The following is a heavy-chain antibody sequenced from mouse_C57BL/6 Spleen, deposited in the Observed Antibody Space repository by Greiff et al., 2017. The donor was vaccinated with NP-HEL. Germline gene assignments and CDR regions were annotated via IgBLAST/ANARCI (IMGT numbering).Heavy chain of an antibody. D-gene: IGHD2-3*01. CDR3: ARQKIYDGYAYAMDY. CDR2: ISSGSSTI. Sequence: DVKLVESGGGLVKPGGSLKLSCAASGFTFSDYGMHWVRQAPEKGLEWVAYISSGSSTIYYADTVKGRFTISRDNAKNTLFLQMTSLRSEDTAMYYCARQKIYDGYAYAMDYWGQGTSVTVSS. V-gene: IGHV5-17*01. CDR1: GFTFSDYG. J-gene: IGHJ4*01.